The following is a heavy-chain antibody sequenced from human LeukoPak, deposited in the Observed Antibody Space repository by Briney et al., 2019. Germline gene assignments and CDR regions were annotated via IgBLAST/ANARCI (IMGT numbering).Heavy chain of an antibody. J-gene: IGHJ4*02. CDR1: GYTFTSYG. V-gene: IGHV1-69*13. CDR2: IIPIFGTA. Sequence: SVKVSCKASGYTFTSYGISWVRQAPGQGLEWMGGIIPIFGTANYAQKFQGRVTITADESTSTAYMELSSLRSEDTAVYYCASFSGSGWYGQIDYWGQGTLVTVSS. CDR3: ASFSGSGWYGQIDY. D-gene: IGHD6-19*01.